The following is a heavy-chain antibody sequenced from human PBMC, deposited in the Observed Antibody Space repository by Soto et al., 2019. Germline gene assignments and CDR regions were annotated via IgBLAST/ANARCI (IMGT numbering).Heavy chain of an antibody. Sequence: GESLKISCKGSGYSFTTYLIAWVRQMPGKGLEWMGNIYPGDSDSRYSPSFQGHVTLSADKSINTAYLQWSSLEASDTAMYYCATGWHAATGHFDYWGQGTLVTVSS. D-gene: IGHD2-15*01. V-gene: IGHV5-51*01. CDR3: ATGWHAATGHFDY. CDR1: GYSFTTYL. CDR2: IYPGDSDS. J-gene: IGHJ4*02.